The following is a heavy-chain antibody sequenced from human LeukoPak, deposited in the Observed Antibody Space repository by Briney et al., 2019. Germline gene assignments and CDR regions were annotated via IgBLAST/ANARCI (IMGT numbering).Heavy chain of an antibody. CDR3: GRDLGLPYNWFDP. CDR2: IYYSGST. J-gene: IGHJ5*02. CDR1: GGSISSYY. V-gene: IGHV4-59*01. D-gene: IGHD5/OR15-5a*01. Sequence: SETLSLTCTVSGGSISSYYWSWIRQPPGKGLEWIGYIYYSGSTNYNPSLKSRVTISVDTSKNQFSLKLSSVTAADTAVYYCGRDLGLPYNWFDPWGQGTLVTVSS.